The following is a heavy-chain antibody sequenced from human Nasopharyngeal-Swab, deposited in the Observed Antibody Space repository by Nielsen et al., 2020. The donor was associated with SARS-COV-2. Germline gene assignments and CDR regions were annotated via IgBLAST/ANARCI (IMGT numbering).Heavy chain of an antibody. CDR2: IYYSGST. V-gene: IGHV4-39*07. CDR1: GGSISSSSYY. D-gene: IGHD2-15*01. J-gene: IGHJ1*01. CDR3: ARPQVAATPALGFQH. Sequence: SETLSLTCTVSGGSISSSSYYWGWIRQPPGKGLEWIGIIYYSGSTYYNPSLKSRVTISVDTSKNQFSLKLSSVTAADTAVYYCARPQVAATPALGFQHWGQGTLVTVSS.